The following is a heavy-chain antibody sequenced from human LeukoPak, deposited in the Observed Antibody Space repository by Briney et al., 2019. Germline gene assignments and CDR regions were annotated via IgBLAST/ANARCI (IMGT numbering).Heavy chain of an antibody. CDR2: IRSKAYGGTT. CDR3: TRDSVNKGYYFDY. Sequence: GGSLRLSCTASGFTFGDYAMSWFRQAPGKGLEWVGFIRSKAYGGTTEYAASVKGRFTISRDDSKSIAYLQMNSLKTEDTAVYYCTRDSVNKGYYFDYWGQGTLVTVSS. V-gene: IGHV3-49*03. CDR1: GFTFGDYA. J-gene: IGHJ4*02. D-gene: IGHD1/OR15-1a*01.